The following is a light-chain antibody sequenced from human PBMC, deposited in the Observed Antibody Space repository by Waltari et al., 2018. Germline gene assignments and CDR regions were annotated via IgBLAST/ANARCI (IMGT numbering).Light chain of an antibody. J-gene: IGLJ3*02. CDR1: SSNIGNND. CDR3: ATWDSSLSAVL. Sequence: QSVLTQPPSVSAAPGQKVIISCSGSSSNIGNNDVSWYLHPPGTAPQLLITDNNKRPSGIPDRFSGSKSGTSATLGITGLQTGDEADYYCATWDSSLSAVLFGGGTKLTVL. V-gene: IGLV1-51*01. CDR2: DNN.